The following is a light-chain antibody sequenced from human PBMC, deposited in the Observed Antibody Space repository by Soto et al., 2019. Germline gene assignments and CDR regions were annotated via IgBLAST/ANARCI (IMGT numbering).Light chain of an antibody. V-gene: IGLV7-43*01. CDR2: STT. J-gene: IGLJ7*01. Sequence: QAVVTQEPSLTVSPGGTVTLTCASNTGAVTSGFYPNWFQQKPGQAPTALIYSTTYKHPWTPDRFSDSLLGGKAALTLSSVQPEDGADYYCLLYCDGARVFGGGTQLTVL. CDR3: LLYCDGARV. CDR1: TGAVTSGFY.